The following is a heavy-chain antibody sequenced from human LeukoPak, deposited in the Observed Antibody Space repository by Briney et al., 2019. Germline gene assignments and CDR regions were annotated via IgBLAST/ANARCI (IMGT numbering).Heavy chain of an antibody. J-gene: IGHJ4*02. CDR3: ARGVTIFGVVIISSSNFYFDY. CDR2: INHSGST. CDR1: GGSFSGYY. V-gene: IGHV4-34*01. Sequence: KSSETLSLTCAVYGGSFSGYYWSWIRQPPGRGLEWIGEINHSGSTNYNPSLKSRVTISVDTSKNQFSLKLSSVTATDTAVYYCARGVTIFGVVIISSSNFYFDYWGQGTLVTVSS. D-gene: IGHD3-3*01.